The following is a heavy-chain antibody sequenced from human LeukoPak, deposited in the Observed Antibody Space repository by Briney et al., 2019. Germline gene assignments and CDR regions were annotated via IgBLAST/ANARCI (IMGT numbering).Heavy chain of an antibody. V-gene: IGHV5-51*01. CDR2: IYPDDSDT. Sequence: GESLKTSCKHSEYSFPNYCIGWVRQMPGKGLEWMGIIYPDDSDTRYSPSFQGQVTISADRSISTAYLQWSSLKASYTAMYYCARQDGAAKFYFDYWGQGTLVTVSS. J-gene: IGHJ4*02. CDR3: ARQDGAAKFYFDY. CDR1: EYSFPNYC. D-gene: IGHD5-24*01.